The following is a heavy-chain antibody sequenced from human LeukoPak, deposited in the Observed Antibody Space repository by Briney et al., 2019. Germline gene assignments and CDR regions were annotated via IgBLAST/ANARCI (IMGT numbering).Heavy chain of an antibody. J-gene: IGHJ6*02. CDR2: INIDGRST. D-gene: IGHD3-10*01. V-gene: IGHV3-74*01. Sequence: QPVRSLSLSCAVSGFSFRSHWMHCGRQAPGKGLVWVSRINIDGRSTSYADSVKGRDTISRDNAKNTLYLPMNSLRAEDTAAYYCARDGENYDMDVWGQGTTVTVSS. CDR1: GFSFRSHW. CDR3: ARDGENYDMDV.